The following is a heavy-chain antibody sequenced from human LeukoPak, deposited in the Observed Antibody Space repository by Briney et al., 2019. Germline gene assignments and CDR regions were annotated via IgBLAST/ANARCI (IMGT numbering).Heavy chain of an antibody. Sequence: SETLSLTCGVYGGSFSAYYWSWVRQPPGKGLEWIGEIDHSGSANYNSSLKPRVTLSVDTSKKTFSLRLTSVTAADTAVYFCARVRTSSLLGYFYMDAWGKRATVTVSS. J-gene: IGHJ6*03. D-gene: IGHD2-2*01. CDR2: IDHSGSA. CDR3: ARVRTSSLLGYFYMDA. CDR1: GGSFSAYY. V-gene: IGHV4-34*01.